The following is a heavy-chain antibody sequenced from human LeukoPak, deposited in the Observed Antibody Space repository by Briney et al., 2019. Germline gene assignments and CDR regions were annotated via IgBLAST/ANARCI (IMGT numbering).Heavy chain of an antibody. D-gene: IGHD3-10*01. CDR2: IKQDGSEK. CDR1: GFTFTSYW. CDR3: ARGDYYGSGDFDY. J-gene: IGHJ4*02. V-gene: IGHV3-7*01. Sequence: PGGSLRLSCAASGFTFTSYWMSWVRQAPGKGLEWVANIKQDGSEKYYVDSVKGRFTISRDNAKNSLYLQMNSLRAEDTAVYYCARGDYYGSGDFDYWGQGTLVTVSP.